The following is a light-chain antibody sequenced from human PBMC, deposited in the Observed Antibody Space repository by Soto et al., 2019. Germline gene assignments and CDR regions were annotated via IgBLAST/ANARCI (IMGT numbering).Light chain of an antibody. Sequence: EIVLTPSPGTLSLSPGERATLSCRASQSFSNNYLAWYQQKPGQAPRLLIYGASSRATGIPDRFSGSGSGTEFTLTISSLQSEDFAVYYCQQYRNWPRTFGQGTKVDIK. J-gene: IGKJ1*01. CDR3: QQYRNWPRT. V-gene: IGKV3-20*01. CDR1: QSFSNNY. CDR2: GAS.